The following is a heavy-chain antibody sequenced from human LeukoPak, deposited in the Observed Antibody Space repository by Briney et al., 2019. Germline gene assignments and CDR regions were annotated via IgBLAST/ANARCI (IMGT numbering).Heavy chain of an antibody. D-gene: IGHD6-13*01. CDR3: ARDARQQLANYFDP. J-gene: IGHJ5*02. CDR2: IIPIFGTA. CDR1: GGTSSSYS. Sequence: ASVKVSCKASGGTSSSYSISWVRQAPGQGLEWMGGIIPIFGTAKYAQKFQGRVTITADESTSTAYMELSSLRSEDTAVYYCARDARQQLANYFDPWGQGTLVTVSP. V-gene: IGHV1-69*13.